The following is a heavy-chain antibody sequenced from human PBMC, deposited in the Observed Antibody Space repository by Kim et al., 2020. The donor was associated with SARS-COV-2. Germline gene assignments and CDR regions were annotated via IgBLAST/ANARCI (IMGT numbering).Heavy chain of an antibody. Sequence: SETLSLTCAVYGGSFSGYYWSWIRQPPGKGLEWIGEINHSGSTNYNPSLKSRVTISVDTSKNQFSLKLSSVTAADTAVYYCARGGGGSWYVSYWFDPWGQGTLVTVSS. J-gene: IGHJ5*02. D-gene: IGHD6-13*01. CDR2: INHSGST. CDR3: ARGGGGSWYVSYWFDP. V-gene: IGHV4-34*01. CDR1: GGSFSGYY.